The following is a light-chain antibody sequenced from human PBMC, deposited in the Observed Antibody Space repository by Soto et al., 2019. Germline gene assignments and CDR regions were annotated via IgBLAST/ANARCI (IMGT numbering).Light chain of an antibody. Sequence: QSALTQPRSVSGSPGQSVTISCTGTSSDIGGYNYVSWYQQHPGKAPKLMIYEVSERPSGVPDRFSASKSGNTASLTISGLHAEDEAYYYCCSYAGSYTHVLFGGGTKVTVL. V-gene: IGLV2-11*01. J-gene: IGLJ2*01. CDR2: EVS. CDR3: CSYAGSYTHVL. CDR1: SSDIGGYNY.